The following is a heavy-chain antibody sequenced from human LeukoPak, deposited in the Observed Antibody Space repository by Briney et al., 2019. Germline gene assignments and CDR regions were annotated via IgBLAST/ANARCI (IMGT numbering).Heavy chain of an antibody. J-gene: IGHJ6*03. V-gene: IGHV4-59*11. CDR3: AREGTGYDFWSGSPYYMDV. CDR2: IYYSGST. D-gene: IGHD3-3*01. CDR1: GGSISSHY. Sequence: SETLSLTCTVSGGSISSHYWSWIRQPPGKGLEWIGYIYYSGSTNYNPSLKSRVTISVDTSKNQFSLKLSSVTAADTAVYYCAREGTGYDFWSGSPYYMDVWGKGTTVTVSS.